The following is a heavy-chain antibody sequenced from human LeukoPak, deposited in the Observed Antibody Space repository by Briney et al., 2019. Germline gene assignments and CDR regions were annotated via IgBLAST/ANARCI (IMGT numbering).Heavy chain of an antibody. J-gene: IGHJ4*02. CDR1: GFTFSNYW. CDR3: ARDMTLSPGNNYGSCFDY. D-gene: IGHD4-17*01. CDR2: INSDGSST. V-gene: IGHV3-74*01. Sequence: GGSLRLSCAASGFTFSNYWMHWVRQAPGKGLVWVSRINSDGSSTTYADSVKGRFTISRDNAKSSLYLQMNSLRAEDTAVYYCARDMTLSPGNNYGSCFDYWGQGTLVTVSS.